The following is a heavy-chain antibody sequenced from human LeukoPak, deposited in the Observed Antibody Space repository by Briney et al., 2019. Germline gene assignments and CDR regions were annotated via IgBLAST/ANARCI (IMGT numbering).Heavy chain of an antibody. J-gene: IGHJ4*02. CDR1: GFTLSIYG. CDR2: IRYDGSNK. D-gene: IGHD3-10*01. Sequence: PGGSLRLSCAASGFTLSIYGMHWVRQAPGKGRKCLTVIRYDGSNKYYADSGNRRFTISRDNSKNTLYLQMNSLRAEDTAVYYCAKDEGLNYYGSGSFSDYWGQGTLVTVSS. CDR3: AKDEGLNYYGSGSFSDY. V-gene: IGHV3-30*02.